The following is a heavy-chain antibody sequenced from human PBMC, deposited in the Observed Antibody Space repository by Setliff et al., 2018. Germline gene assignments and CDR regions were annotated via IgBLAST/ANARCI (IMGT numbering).Heavy chain of an antibody. CDR1: GGTFSNYG. CDR3: AREGVDTRSSTDYRYYMDV. D-gene: IGHD5-18*01. J-gene: IGHJ6*03. CDR2: TIPIFGTT. V-gene: IGHV1-69*13. Sequence: SVKVSCKASGGTFSNYGVSWVRQAPGQGLEWMGGTIPIFGTTDYSQKFTGRVTIIQDESTSTAYMEVSSLRTEDTAVYYCAREGVDTRSSTDYRYYMDVWGKGTTVTVSS.